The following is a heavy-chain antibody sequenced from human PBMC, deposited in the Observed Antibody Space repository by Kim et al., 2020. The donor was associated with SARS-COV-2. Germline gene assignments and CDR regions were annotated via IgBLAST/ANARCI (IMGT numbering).Heavy chain of an antibody. J-gene: IGHJ5*02. CDR3: AKARLTDSNWFDP. CDR1: GFSFDDSA. Sequence: GGSLRLSCAASGFSFDDSAMHWVRQAPGKGLEWFSGINYNSGRIGYADSVKGRFTISSDNAKNSLYLQMNSLRDEDTALYFCAKARLTDSNWFDPWGQGTLVTVSS. V-gene: IGHV3-9*01. D-gene: IGHD6-25*01. CDR2: INYNSGRI.